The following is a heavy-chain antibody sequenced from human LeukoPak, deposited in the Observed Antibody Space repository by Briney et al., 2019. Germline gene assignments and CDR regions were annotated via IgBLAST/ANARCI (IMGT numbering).Heavy chain of an antibody. CDR1: GYTFTGYY. J-gene: IGHJ4*02. Sequence: ASVKVSCKASGYTFTGYYMHWVRQAPGQGLEWMGWINPNSGGTNYAQKFQGRVTMTRDTSISTAYMELSSLRSDDTAVYYWAIQPRTDTAMDFDYWGQGTLVTVSS. V-gene: IGHV1-2*02. D-gene: IGHD5-18*01. CDR3: AIQPRTDTAMDFDY. CDR2: INPNSGGT.